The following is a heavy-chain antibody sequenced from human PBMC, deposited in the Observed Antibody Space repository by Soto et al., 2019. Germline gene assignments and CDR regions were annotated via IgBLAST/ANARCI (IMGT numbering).Heavy chain of an antibody. V-gene: IGHV3-23*01. D-gene: IGHD3-3*01. Sequence: EVQLLESGGGLVQPGGSLRLSCAASGFTFGNCAMTWVRQAPGKGLEWVSGISGSGTYTYYAASVQGRFTISRDNSKSTLYLQVNSLSAEDTAVYYCAKALTTSRTGVEYWGQGTLVTVAS. CDR3: AKALTTSRTGVEY. CDR2: ISGSGTYT. J-gene: IGHJ4*02. CDR1: GFTFGNCA.